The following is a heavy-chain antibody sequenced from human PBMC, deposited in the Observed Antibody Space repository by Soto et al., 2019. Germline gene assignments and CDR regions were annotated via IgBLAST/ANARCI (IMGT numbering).Heavy chain of an antibody. V-gene: IGHV4-34*01. CDR2: INHSGGT. CDR1: GGSFSGYY. Sequence: PSETLSLTCAVYGGSFSGYYWSWIRQPPGKGLEWIGEINHSGGTNYNPSLRSRVTISVDTSNNQFSLTLSSVTAADTAVYYCAKLAGYCSGTSCYGHYAMDVWGQGTTVT. D-gene: IGHD2-2*01. CDR3: AKLAGYCSGTSCYGHYAMDV. J-gene: IGHJ6*02.